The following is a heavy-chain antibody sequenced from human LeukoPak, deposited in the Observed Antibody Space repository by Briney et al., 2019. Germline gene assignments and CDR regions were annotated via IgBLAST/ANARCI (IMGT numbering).Heavy chain of an antibody. V-gene: IGHV1-46*01. J-gene: IGHJ4*02. CDR3: ARDSHQGSGYGYYFDY. CDR1: GYTFTSYY. CDR2: INPSGGST. D-gene: IGHD5-12*01. Sequence: GGSLRLSCAASGYTFTSYYMHWVRQAPGQGLEWMGIINPSGGSTSYAQKFQGRVTMTRDTSTSTVYMELSSLRSEDTAVYYCARDSHQGSGYGYYFDYWGQGTLVTVSS.